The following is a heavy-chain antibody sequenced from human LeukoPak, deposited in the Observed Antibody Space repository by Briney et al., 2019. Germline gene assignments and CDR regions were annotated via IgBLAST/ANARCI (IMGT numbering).Heavy chain of an antibody. CDR1: GYSFTSYA. Sequence: ASVKVSCKASGYSFTSYAMHWVRQAPGQRLEWMGWINAGNGNTKYSQKFQGRVTITRDTSASTAYMELSSLRSEDTAVYYCARGANERILWFGDYKDRFDPWGQGTLVTVSS. J-gene: IGHJ5*02. CDR2: INAGNGNT. CDR3: ARGANERILWFGDYKDRFDP. D-gene: IGHD3-10*01. V-gene: IGHV1-3*01.